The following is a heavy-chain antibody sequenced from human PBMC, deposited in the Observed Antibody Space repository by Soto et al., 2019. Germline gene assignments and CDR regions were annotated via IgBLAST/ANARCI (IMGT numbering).Heavy chain of an antibody. V-gene: IGHV4-59*01. CDR2: IYYSGST. D-gene: IGHD3-22*01. J-gene: IGHJ5*02. CDR1: GGSISSYY. CDR3: ARDHTPYYDSSGYYVPWFDP. Sequence: LSLTCTVSGGSISSYYWSWIRQPPGKGLEWIGYIYYSGSTNYNPSLKSRVTISVDTSKNQFSLKLSSVTAADTAVYYCARDHTPYYDSSGYYVPWFDPWGQGTLVTVSS.